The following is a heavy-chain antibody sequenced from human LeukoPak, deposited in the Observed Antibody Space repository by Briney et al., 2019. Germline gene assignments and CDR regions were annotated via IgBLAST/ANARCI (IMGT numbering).Heavy chain of an antibody. Sequence: PGGSLRLSCAASGFSFSKYAMSWVRQAPGKGLEWVSAISANGSSTNYADSVKGRFIISRDNSKSTLLLQVNSLRGDDTAVYYCAKDKDGTGWYPFDYWGQGTLVTVAS. V-gene: IGHV3-23*01. CDR2: ISANGSST. CDR3: AKDKDGTGWYPFDY. J-gene: IGHJ4*02. D-gene: IGHD6-19*01. CDR1: GFSFSKYA.